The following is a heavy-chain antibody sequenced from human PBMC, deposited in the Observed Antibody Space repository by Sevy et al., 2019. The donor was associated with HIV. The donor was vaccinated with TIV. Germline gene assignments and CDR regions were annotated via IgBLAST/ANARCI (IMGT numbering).Heavy chain of an antibody. CDR3: ARDPIVVAGNPYGMDV. J-gene: IGHJ6*02. CDR2: ISSSSSYI. Sequence: GGSLRLSCAASGFTFSSYSMNWVRQAPGKGLEWVSSISSSSSYIYYADSVKGRFTISRDKAKNSLYLQMNSVIAEDTDVYYCARDPIVVAGNPYGMDVWGQGTTVTVSS. D-gene: IGHD6-19*01. V-gene: IGHV3-21*01. CDR1: GFTFSSYS.